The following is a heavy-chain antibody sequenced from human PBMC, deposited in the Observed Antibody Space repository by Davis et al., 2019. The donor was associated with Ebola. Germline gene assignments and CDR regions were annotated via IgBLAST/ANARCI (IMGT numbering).Heavy chain of an antibody. Sequence: ASVKVSCKVSGYTLTELSMHWVRQAPGKGLEWMGGFDPEDGETIYAQKFQGRVTMTEDTSTDTAYMELSSLRSEDTAVYYCATDLFYCGGDCYTRSDYWGQGTLVTVSS. V-gene: IGHV1-24*01. D-gene: IGHD2-21*02. CDR3: ATDLFYCGGDCYTRSDY. CDR1: GYTLTELS. CDR2: FDPEDGET. J-gene: IGHJ4*02.